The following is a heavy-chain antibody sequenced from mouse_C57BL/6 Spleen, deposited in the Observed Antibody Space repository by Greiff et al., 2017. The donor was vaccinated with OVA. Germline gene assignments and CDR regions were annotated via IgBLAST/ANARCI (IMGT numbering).Heavy chain of an antibody. D-gene: IGHD6-1*01. V-gene: IGHV1-15*01. CDR2: IDPETGGT. CDR1: GYTFTDYE. Sequence: VQLQQSGAELVRPGASVTLSCKASGYTFTDYEMHWVKQTPVHGLEWIGAIDPETGGTAYNQKFKGKAILTADKSSSTAYMELRSLTSEDSAVYYCTRRGPLYYFDYWGQGTTLTVSS. J-gene: IGHJ2*01. CDR3: TRRGPLYYFDY.